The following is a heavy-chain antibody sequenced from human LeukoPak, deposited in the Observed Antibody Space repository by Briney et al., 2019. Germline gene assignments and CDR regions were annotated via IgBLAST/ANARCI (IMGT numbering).Heavy chain of an antibody. CDR3: ARRPCRPYFYGRVL. D-gene: IGHD2-21*01. V-gene: IGHV3-48*03. Sequence: PGGSLRLSCAASGFTFSSYEVNCVRQAPGKGLEWVSYISPSGSTIYDADSVKGRFTISRDNAKNSLYLQVSSLRPEDTAVYYYARRPCRPYFYGRVLWGQGTTVTVSS. CDR2: ISPSGSTI. J-gene: IGHJ6*02. CDR1: GFTFSSYE.